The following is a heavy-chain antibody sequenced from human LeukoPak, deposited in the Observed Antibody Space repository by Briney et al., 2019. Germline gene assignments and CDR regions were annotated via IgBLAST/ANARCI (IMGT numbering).Heavy chain of an antibody. V-gene: IGHV2-70*04. CDR3: ARIPTYGDYAYFDY. D-gene: IGHD4-17*01. Sequence: SGPTLVNPTQTLTLSCTFSGFSLSTSGMRVSWIRQPPGKALEWLARIDWDDDKFYNTSLKTRLTISKDTSKNQVVLTMTNMDPVDTATYYCARIPTYGDYAYFDYWGQGPLVTVSS. CDR1: GFSLSTSGMR. J-gene: IGHJ4*02. CDR2: IDWDDDK.